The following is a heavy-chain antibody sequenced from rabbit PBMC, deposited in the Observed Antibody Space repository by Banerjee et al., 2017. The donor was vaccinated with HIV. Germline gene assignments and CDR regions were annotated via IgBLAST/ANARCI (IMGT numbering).Heavy chain of an antibody. CDR1: GFTLSSYW. D-gene: IGHD4-1*01. CDR3: VRGYYSSGWGDL. Sequence: QEQLVESGGGLVQPEGSLTLTCKASGFTLSSYWMCWVRQAPGKGLEWIAYIYAGSSGTTDYASWVNGRFTVSLDNAQNTVFLQLNSLTAADTATYFCVRGYYSSGWGDLWGQGTLVTVS. CDR2: IYAGSSGTT. V-gene: IGHV1S45*01. J-gene: IGHJ3*01.